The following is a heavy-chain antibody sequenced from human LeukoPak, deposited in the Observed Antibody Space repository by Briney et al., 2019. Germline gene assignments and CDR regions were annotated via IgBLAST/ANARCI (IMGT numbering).Heavy chain of an antibody. D-gene: IGHD6-25*01. V-gene: IGHV4-39*07. J-gene: IGHJ5*02. CDR2: IYYLGNT. CDR1: GSSIPSSFYN. CDR3: ARASWRVTVTGYFDP. Sequence: SDTLSLTYTVSGSSIPSSFYNWGSARQPPGKGLEGIGPIYYLGNTYYHPSLKSRVTISVDTSKNRFSLNLSSVTAADTAVYFCARASWRVTVTGYFDPWRKGTLVAVPS.